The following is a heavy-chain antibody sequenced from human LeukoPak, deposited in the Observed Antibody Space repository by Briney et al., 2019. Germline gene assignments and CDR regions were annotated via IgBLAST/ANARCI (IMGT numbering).Heavy chain of an antibody. CDR1: GFTFSDSY. Sequence: PGGSLRLSCAASGFTFSDSYMSWIRQAPGKGLEWVSYISSSGSTIYYADSVKGRFTISRDNAKNSLYLQMNSLRAEDTAVYYCARQNYYDSSGYAENWGQGILVTVSS. CDR3: ARQNYYDSSGYAEN. J-gene: IGHJ4*02. V-gene: IGHV3-11*01. D-gene: IGHD3-22*01. CDR2: ISSSGSTI.